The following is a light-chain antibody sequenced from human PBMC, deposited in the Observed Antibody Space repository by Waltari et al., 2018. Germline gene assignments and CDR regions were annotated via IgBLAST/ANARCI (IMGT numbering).Light chain of an antibody. CDR2: WAS. Sequence: DIVMTQSPDSLAVSLGERATINCKSSQTISYSSNNKNYLAWYQKKPGQPPRLLISWASSRESVAPDRFSGSGSGTDFTLTISSLQVEDVAIYYCQQYYSVPLTFGQGTKVGIK. CDR3: QQYYSVPLT. CDR1: QTISYSSNNKNY. J-gene: IGKJ1*01. V-gene: IGKV4-1*01.